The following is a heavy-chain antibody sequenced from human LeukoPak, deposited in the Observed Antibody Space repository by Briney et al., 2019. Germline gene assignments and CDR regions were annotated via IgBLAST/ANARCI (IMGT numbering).Heavy chain of an antibody. CDR3: ARDRVRGNSNPFFDY. CDR2: VYHSGST. D-gene: IGHD4-11*01. Sequence: SGTLSLTCAVSGASINSDNWWSWLRQPPEKGLEWIGEVYHSGSTNYNPSLKSRVTISVDTSKNQFSLKLSSVTAADTAVYYCARDRVRGNSNPFFDYWGQGTLVTVSS. J-gene: IGHJ4*02. CDR1: GASINSDNW. V-gene: IGHV4-4*02.